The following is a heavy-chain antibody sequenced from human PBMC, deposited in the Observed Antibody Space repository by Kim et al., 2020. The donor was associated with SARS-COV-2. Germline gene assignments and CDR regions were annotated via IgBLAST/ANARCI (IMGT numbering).Heavy chain of an antibody. CDR1: GFTFSSYS. CDR2: ISSSSSYI. J-gene: IGHJ1*01. CDR3: ARDEGAYNWYFQH. V-gene: IGHV3-21*01. D-gene: IGHD1-20*01. Sequence: GGSLRLSCAASGFTFSSYSMNWVRQAPGKGLEWVSSISSSSSYIYYADSVKGRFTISRDNAKNSLYLQMNSLRAEDTAVYYCARDEGAYNWYFQHWGQGTLVTVSS.